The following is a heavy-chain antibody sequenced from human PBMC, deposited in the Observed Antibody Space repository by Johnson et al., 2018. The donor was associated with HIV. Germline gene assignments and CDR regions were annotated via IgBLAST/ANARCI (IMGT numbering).Heavy chain of an antibody. CDR2: INWNGGST. CDR1: GFTFSNYA. D-gene: IGHD6-19*01. Sequence: EKLVESGGGLVQPGGSLRLSCAASGFTFSNYAMSWVRQAPGKGLEWVSGINWNGGSTGYADSVKGRFTISRDNSKNTVYLKMNSLRAEDTAGYYCAKDRLGDSAWYTLDAFDIWGQGTMVTVSS. J-gene: IGHJ3*02. V-gene: IGHV3-23*04. CDR3: AKDRLGDSAWYTLDAFDI.